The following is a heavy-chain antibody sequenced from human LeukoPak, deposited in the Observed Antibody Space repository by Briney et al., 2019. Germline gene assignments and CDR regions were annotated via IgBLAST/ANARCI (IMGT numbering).Heavy chain of an antibody. J-gene: IGHJ4*02. Sequence: PGGSLRLSCAASGFTFSIYSMNCLRQAPGKGLEWLSSITSSSNYIYYADSVRGRFTIPRDNAKNSLCLQMNSLRAEDTAMYYCARDRGYFDNWGQGTLVTVSS. CDR1: GFTFSIYS. CDR3: ARDRGYFDN. V-gene: IGHV3-21*01. CDR2: ITSSSNYI.